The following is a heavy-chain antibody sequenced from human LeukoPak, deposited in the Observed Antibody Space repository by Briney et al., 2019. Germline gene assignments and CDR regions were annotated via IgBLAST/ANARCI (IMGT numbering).Heavy chain of an antibody. D-gene: IGHD5-18*01. J-gene: IGHJ4*02. Sequence: PGGSLRLSCEASGFTFSSYAMSWVRQAPEKGLEWVSTVSDSGSSTYYADSVMGRFTISRDNSKNTLYLQMNSLRAEDTAVYYCAISREGRWIQLQIDYWGQGTLVTVSS. CDR1: GFTFSSYA. V-gene: IGHV3-23*01. CDR2: VSDSGSST. CDR3: AISREGRWIQLQIDY.